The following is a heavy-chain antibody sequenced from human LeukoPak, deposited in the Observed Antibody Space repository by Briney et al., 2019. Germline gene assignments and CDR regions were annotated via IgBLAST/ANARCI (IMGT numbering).Heavy chain of an antibody. Sequence: GGSLRLSCAASGFTFPSYWMHWVRQAPGKGLVWVSRITSDGSTNYADSVKGRFTISRDNAKNTLYLQMSSLRAEDTAVYYCARVDTSMVTQDYWGQGTLVTVSS. CDR1: GFTFPSYW. D-gene: IGHD5-18*01. CDR2: ITSDGST. J-gene: IGHJ4*02. V-gene: IGHV3-74*01. CDR3: ARVDTSMVTQDY.